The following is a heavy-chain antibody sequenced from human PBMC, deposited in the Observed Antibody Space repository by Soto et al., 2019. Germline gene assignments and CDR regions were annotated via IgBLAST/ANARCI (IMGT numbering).Heavy chain of an antibody. CDR3: ARVGVRYCSGGSCYSAWFDP. D-gene: IGHD2-15*01. V-gene: IGHV1-18*01. Sequence: ASVKVSCKASGYTFTSYGISWVRQAPGQGLEWMGWISAYNGNTNYAQKLQGRVTMTTDTSTSTAYMELRSLRSDDTAVYYCARVGVRYCSGGSCYSAWFDPWGHGTLVTVSS. CDR1: GYTFTSYG. J-gene: IGHJ5*02. CDR2: ISAYNGNT.